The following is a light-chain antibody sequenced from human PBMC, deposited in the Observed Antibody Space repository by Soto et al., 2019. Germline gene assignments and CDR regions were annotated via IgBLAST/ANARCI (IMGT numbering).Light chain of an antibody. CDR2: DDS. V-gene: IGLV3-21*02. CDR3: QVWDSSADHYV. J-gene: IGLJ1*01. Sequence: SYELTQPPSVSVAPGQTAKITCGGNIIGRNSVHWYQQKPGQAPVLVVHDDSDRTSGIPERFSASTSGNTATLTISRVDAGDEADYFCQVWDSSADHYVFGTGTKLTVL. CDR1: IIGRNS.